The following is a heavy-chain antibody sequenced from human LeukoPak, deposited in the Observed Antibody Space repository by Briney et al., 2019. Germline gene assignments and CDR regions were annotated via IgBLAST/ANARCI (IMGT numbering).Heavy chain of an antibody. CDR2: ISWDGGST. D-gene: IGHD3-9*01. CDR1: GFTFDDYA. V-gene: IGHV3-43D*03. Sequence: GGSLRLSCAASGFTFDDYAMHWVRQAPGKGLEWVSLISWDGGSTYYADSVKGRFTISRDNSKNSLYLQMNSLRAEDTALYYCAKDMRNYDILTGDYYYYMDVWGKGTTVTVSS. CDR3: AKDMRNYDILTGDYYYYMDV. J-gene: IGHJ6*03.